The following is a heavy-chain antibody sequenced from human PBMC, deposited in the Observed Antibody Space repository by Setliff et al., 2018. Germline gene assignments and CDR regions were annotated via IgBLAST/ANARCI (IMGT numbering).Heavy chain of an antibody. J-gene: IGHJ4*02. V-gene: IGHV3-30*02. CDR1: GFTSSMYG. CDR2: IQYDGTKK. Sequence: GGSLRLSCAASGFTSSMYGMHWVRQAPGKGLEWVTFIQYDGTKKNYADSVNGRFTVSRDNSRNTLYLQMNSLRAEDTAIYYCAKDRTGSYKYFFDQWGQGTQVTVSS. D-gene: IGHD1-1*01. CDR3: AKDRTGSYKYFFDQ.